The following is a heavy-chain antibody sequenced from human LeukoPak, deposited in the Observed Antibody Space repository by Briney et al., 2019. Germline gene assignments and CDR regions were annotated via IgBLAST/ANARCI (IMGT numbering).Heavy chain of an antibody. CDR1: GYTFTSYG. D-gene: IGHD4-23*01. Sequence: ASVKVSCKASGYTFTSYGISWVRQAPGQGLEWMGWISAYNGNTNYAQKLQGRVTMTTDTSTSTAYMELRSLRSDDTAVYYCARDPNPSATVDPFDYWGQGTLVTVPS. V-gene: IGHV1-18*01. CDR3: ARDPNPSATVDPFDY. J-gene: IGHJ4*02. CDR2: ISAYNGNT.